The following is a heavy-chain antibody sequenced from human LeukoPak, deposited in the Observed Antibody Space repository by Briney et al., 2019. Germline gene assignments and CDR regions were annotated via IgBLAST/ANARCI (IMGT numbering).Heavy chain of an antibody. V-gene: IGHV3-23*01. CDR1: GFTFSSYA. CDR3: AKAAYCSSTSCYTPSLFDY. J-gene: IGHJ4*02. Sequence: GGSPRLSCAASGFTFSSYAMSWVRQAPGKALEWVSAISGSGGSTYYADSVKGRFTIYRDNSKNPLYLQMNSLRAEDTAVCYCAKAAYCSSTSCYTPSLFDYWGQGTLVTVSS. CDR2: ISGSGGST. D-gene: IGHD2-2*02.